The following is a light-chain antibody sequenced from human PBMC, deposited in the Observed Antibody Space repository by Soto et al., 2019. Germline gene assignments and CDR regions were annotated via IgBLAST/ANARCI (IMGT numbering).Light chain of an antibody. J-gene: IGKJ4*01. Sequence: EIVLTQSPATLSLSPGERATLSCRASQNINSYLAWYQQKPGQAPRLLIYDASNRATGIPARFSGSGSGTDFTLTISSLEPEDFEVYFCQQRSNWPLTFGGGTKVDIK. V-gene: IGKV3-11*01. CDR2: DAS. CDR3: QQRSNWPLT. CDR1: QNINSY.